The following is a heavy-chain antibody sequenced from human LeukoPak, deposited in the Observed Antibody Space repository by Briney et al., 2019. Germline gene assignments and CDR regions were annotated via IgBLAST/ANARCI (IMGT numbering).Heavy chain of an antibody. CDR1: GGSISSGDYY. V-gene: IGHV4-30-4*01. CDR3: ARDRWFGELLSLGWYFDL. D-gene: IGHD3-10*01. CDR2: ISYSGST. Sequence: PSETLSLTCTVSGGSISSGDYYWSWIRQPPGKGLEWIGYISYSGSTYYNPSLKSRVTISLDTSKNQFSLILSSVTAADTAVYYCARDRWFGELLSLGWYFDLWGRGTLVTVSS. J-gene: IGHJ2*01.